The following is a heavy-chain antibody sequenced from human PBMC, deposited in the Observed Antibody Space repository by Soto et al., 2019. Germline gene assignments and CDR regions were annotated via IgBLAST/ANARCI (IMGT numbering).Heavy chain of an antibody. J-gene: IGHJ3*02. CDR1: GGCFSGYS. D-gene: IGHD5-18*01. CDR3: ARKRREPCYGYSVPHGFDI. Sequence: PXESLSLSCAVCGGCFSGYSWSWVRQPPGKGLEWIGEIKHSVSTNYNPSLKSRFTISVDTSKNQTSLKLNSVTGADTAVYYCARKRREPCYGYSVPHGFDIWGQGTMVPVSS. V-gene: IGHV4-34*01. CDR2: IKHSVST.